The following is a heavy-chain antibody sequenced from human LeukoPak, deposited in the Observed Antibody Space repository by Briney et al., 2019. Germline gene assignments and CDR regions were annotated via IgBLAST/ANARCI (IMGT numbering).Heavy chain of an antibody. Sequence: GGSLRLSCAASGFTFSSYSMNWVRQAPGKGLEWVSSISSSSGYIYYADSVKGRFTISRGNAKNSLYLQMNSLRAEDTAVYYCARDSGTSYSSGWYDYWGQGTLVTVSS. CDR3: ARDSGTSYSSGWYDY. J-gene: IGHJ4*02. CDR1: GFTFSSYS. V-gene: IGHV3-21*01. D-gene: IGHD6-19*01. CDR2: ISSSSGYI.